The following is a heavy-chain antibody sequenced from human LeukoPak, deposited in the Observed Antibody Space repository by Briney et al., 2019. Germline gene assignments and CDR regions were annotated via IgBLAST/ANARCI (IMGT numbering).Heavy chain of an antibody. J-gene: IGHJ3*02. CDR2: ISSSNSTI. Sequence: PGGALRLSRAASRFTLSSYSMNWVRPAPGKGREGVSYISSSNSTIDYADSVKSRFTISRDNAKNSLYLQMNSLRAGDTALYYCARDHHRRLYDSQARETFDIWGQGTMVTVSS. D-gene: IGHD3-22*01. CDR1: RFTLSSYS. V-gene: IGHV3-48*01. CDR3: ARDHHRRLYDSQARETFDI.